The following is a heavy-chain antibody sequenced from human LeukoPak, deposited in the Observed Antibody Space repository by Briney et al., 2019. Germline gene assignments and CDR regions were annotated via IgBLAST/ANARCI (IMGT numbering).Heavy chain of an antibody. Sequence: GGSLRLSCAASGFTFSNYGLSWVRQAPGKGLEWVSGITGSGGSTYYADSVKGRFTISRDNSKNTLYLQMNSLRAEDTAVYYCARVMGRYCSSTSCYVDYWGQGTLVTVSS. CDR2: ITGSGGST. J-gene: IGHJ4*02. V-gene: IGHV3-23*01. CDR1: GFTFSNYG. D-gene: IGHD2-2*01. CDR3: ARVMGRYCSSTSCYVDY.